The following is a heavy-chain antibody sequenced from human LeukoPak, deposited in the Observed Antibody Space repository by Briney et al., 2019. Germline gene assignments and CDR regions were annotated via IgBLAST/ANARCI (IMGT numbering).Heavy chain of an antibody. Sequence: GGSLRLSWAASGFSFSSYWMHWVRQAPGKGLVWVSRIKSDGKTNYADSVKGRFTISRGNAKNTVSLQMNSLRAEDTGVYYCARAPSEIGGYYPEYFRHWGQGTLVTVSS. D-gene: IGHD3-22*01. J-gene: IGHJ1*01. V-gene: IGHV3-74*01. CDR2: IKSDGKT. CDR1: GFSFSSYW. CDR3: ARAPSEIGGYYPEYFRH.